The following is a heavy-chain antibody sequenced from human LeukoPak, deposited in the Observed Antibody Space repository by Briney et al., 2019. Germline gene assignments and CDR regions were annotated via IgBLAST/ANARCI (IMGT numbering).Heavy chain of an antibody. V-gene: IGHV3-21*01. D-gene: IGHD3-22*01. CDR3: ASIVVIGAFDI. Sequence: PGGSLRLSCAASGFTFNIYSMTWVRQAPGKGLEWVSSISSTSSHKYYADSVKGRFTISRDNAKNSLYLQMNSLRAEDTAVYYCASIVVIGAFDIWGQGTMVTVSS. CDR1: GFTFNIYS. CDR2: ISSTSSHK. J-gene: IGHJ3*02.